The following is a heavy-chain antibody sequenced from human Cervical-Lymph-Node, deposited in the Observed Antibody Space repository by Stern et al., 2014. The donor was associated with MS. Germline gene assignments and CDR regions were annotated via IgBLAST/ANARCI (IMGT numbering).Heavy chain of an antibody. CDR2: IIPMYDIA. D-gene: IGHD2-21*01. CDR3: ARVPLVVLVPTRGDAFDI. CDR1: GGTFSSYT. J-gene: IGHJ3*02. V-gene: IGHV1-69*09. Sequence: VQLVESGAEVRKPGSSVRVSCKTSGGTFSSYTIRWVRQVPGQGLEWMGRIIPMYDIANYAQKFQGRVTITADKSTSTAYMELSSLRSEDTAVYYCARVPLVVLVPTRGDAFDIWGQGTMVTVSS.